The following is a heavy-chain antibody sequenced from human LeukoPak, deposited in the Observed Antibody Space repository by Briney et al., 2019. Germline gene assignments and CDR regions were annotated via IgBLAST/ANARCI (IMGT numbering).Heavy chain of an antibody. CDR1: GFTFSSYS. V-gene: IGHV3-21*01. J-gene: IGHJ4*02. D-gene: IGHD6-19*01. Sequence: GGSLRLSCAASGFTFSSYSMNWVRQAPGKGLEWVSSISSSSSYIYYADSVKGRFTISRGNAKNSLYLQMNSLRAEDTAVYYCAREKSPASIAVAEGYWGQGTLVTVSS. CDR3: AREKSPASIAVAEGY. CDR2: ISSSSSYI.